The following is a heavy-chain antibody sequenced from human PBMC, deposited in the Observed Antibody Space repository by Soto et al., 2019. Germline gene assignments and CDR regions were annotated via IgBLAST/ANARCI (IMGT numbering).Heavy chain of an antibody. CDR2: VIPVVEMS. CDR3: ATNYGSGRTHFDS. V-gene: IGHV1-69*02. Sequence: QVQLVQSGAEVKKPGSSVKVSCTASRGTFTYNTISWVRQAPGQGLERLGRVIPVVEMSSYAQKFQGRVTRTVDKSPSTVYMVLNNLRSEHTAVYYCATNYGSGRTHFDSWGQGTLVTVSS. J-gene: IGHJ4*02. D-gene: IGHD3-10*01. CDR1: RGTFTYNT.